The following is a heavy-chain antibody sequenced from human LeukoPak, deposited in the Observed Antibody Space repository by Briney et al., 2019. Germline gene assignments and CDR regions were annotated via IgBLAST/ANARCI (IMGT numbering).Heavy chain of an antibody. D-gene: IGHD3-10*01. Sequence: GGSLRLSCAASGFTFSSYAMSWVRQAPGKGLEWVSAISGSGGSTYYADSVKGRFTISRDNSKNTLYLQMNSLRAEDTAVYYCAKDSSGRGYYGSGSIWAPREATFNYFDYWGQGTLVTVSS. J-gene: IGHJ4*02. CDR2: ISGSGGST. CDR1: GFTFSSYA. CDR3: AKDSSGRGYYGSGSIWAPREATFNYFDY. V-gene: IGHV3-23*01.